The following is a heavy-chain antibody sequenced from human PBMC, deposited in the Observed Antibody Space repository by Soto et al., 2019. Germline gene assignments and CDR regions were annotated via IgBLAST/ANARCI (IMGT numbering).Heavy chain of an antibody. Sequence: ASVRISCKASGFTFTSSAVQWVRQARGQRLEWIGWVVVGSGNTNYAQKFQERVTITRDMSTSTAYMELSSLRSEDTAVYYCVAVVGARMRAAFDIWGQGTMVTVSS. CDR3: VAVVGARMRAAFDI. V-gene: IGHV1-58*01. CDR1: GFTFTSSA. D-gene: IGHD1-26*01. CDR2: VVVGSGNT. J-gene: IGHJ3*02.